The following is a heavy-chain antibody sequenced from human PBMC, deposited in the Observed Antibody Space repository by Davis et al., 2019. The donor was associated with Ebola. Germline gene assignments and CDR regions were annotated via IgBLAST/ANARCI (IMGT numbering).Heavy chain of an antibody. D-gene: IGHD6-6*01. J-gene: IGHJ3*02. CDR1: GGSFTGYC. CDR2: INHSGST. CDR3: ARVTIAARPISDSFDI. V-gene: IGHV4-34*01. Sequence: SNTLSLTFPVYGGSFTGYCWSWIRQPPGKGLEWIGDINHSGSTNTNPSLKSRVTISLDQSNNQFSLKLSSVTAADTAIYYCARVTIAARPISDSFDIWGQGTMVTVSS.